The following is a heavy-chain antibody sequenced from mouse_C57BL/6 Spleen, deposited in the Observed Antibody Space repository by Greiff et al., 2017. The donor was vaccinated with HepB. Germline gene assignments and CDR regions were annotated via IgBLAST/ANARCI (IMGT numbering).Heavy chain of an antibody. CDR1: GYTFTSYT. CDR2: INPSSGYT. CDR3: ARGLPPLDY. J-gene: IGHJ2*01. V-gene: IGHV1-4*01. Sequence: QVHVKQSGAELARPGASVKMSCKASGYTFTSYTMHWVKQRPGQGLEWIGYINPSSGYTKYNQKFKDKATLTADKSSSTAYMQLSSLTSEDSAVYYCARGLPPLDYWGQGTTLTVSS. D-gene: IGHD3-1*01.